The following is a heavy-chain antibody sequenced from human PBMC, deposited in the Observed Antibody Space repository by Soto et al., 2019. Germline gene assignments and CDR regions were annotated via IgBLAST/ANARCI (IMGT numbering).Heavy chain of an antibody. CDR3: ASEGPRSGLVI. J-gene: IGHJ3*02. V-gene: IGHV1-58*01. Sequence: SVKVSCKDSGFTFTSSAVQWVRQARGQRLEWIGWIVVGSGNTNYAQKVQEKATNTRDTATSTAYIELSTLRSGDTAVYYCASEGPRSGLVIWGKGTMVTGSS. CDR1: GFTFTSSA. D-gene: IGHD3-3*01. CDR2: IVVGSGNT.